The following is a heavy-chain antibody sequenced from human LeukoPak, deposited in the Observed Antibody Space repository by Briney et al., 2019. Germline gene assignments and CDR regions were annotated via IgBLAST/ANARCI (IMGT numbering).Heavy chain of an antibody. D-gene: IGHD3-10*01. Sequence: SETLSLTCTVSGGSISSGSYDWYWIRQPAGKGLEWIGHLYTSGSMSYNPSLKSRVTISVDTSKNQFSLKLTSVTAADTAVYYCTKGRGIWGQGTLVTVSS. CDR1: GGSISSGSYD. CDR2: LYTSGSM. V-gene: IGHV4-61*09. CDR3: TKGRGI. J-gene: IGHJ4*02.